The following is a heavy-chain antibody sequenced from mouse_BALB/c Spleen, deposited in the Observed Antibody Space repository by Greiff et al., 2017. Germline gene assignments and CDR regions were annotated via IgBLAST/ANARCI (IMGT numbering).Heavy chain of an antibody. V-gene: IGHV5-6*01. Sequence: EVMLVDSGGDLVKPGGSLKLSCAASGFTFSSYGMSWVRQTPDKRLEWVATISSGGSYTYYPDSVKGRFTISRDNAKNTLYLQMSSLKSEDTAMYYCARHYYGSSEVTFAYWGQGTLVTVSA. J-gene: IGHJ3*01. D-gene: IGHD1-1*01. CDR2: ISSGGSYT. CDR1: GFTFSSYG. CDR3: ARHYYGSSEVTFAY.